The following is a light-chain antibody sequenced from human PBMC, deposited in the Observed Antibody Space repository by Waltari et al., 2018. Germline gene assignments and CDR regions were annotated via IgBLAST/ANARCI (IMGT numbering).Light chain of an antibody. J-gene: IGLJ2*01. V-gene: IGLV3-1*01. CDR3: QAWDSIPVV. Sequence: SYELTQPPSVSVSPGQTASIPCSGDKLGDKYGWWYQQKPGQSPVLVIYQDSKRPSGIPERFSGSNSGNTATLTISGTQAMDEADYYCQAWDSIPVVFGGGTKLTVL. CDR2: QDS. CDR1: KLGDKY.